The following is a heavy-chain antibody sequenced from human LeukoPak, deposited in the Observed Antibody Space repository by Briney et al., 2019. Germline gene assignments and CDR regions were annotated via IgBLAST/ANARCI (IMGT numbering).Heavy chain of an antibody. D-gene: IGHD2-15*01. Sequence: SETLSLTCTVSGGSISSDYWNWVRQPPGKGLEWIGYIYYSGSTNYNPSLKSRVTMSVSTSKDQFSLNLRSVTAADTAVYYCARAPTLGCSGGSCRGGAIDIWGQGTVFIVSS. J-gene: IGHJ3*02. V-gene: IGHV4-59*01. CDR3: ARAPTLGCSGGSCRGGAIDI. CDR2: IYYSGST. CDR1: GGSISSDY.